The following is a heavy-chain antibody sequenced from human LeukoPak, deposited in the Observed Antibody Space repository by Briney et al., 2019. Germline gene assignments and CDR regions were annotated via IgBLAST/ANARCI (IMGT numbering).Heavy chain of an antibody. CDR2: ISAYNGNT. J-gene: IGHJ4*02. V-gene: IGHV1-18*01. D-gene: IGHD6-13*01. CDR1: GYTFTSYG. CDR3: ARDRGSSCDY. Sequence: ASVKVSCKASGYTFTSYGISWVRQAPGQGLEWMGWISAYNGNTNYAQKLQGRVTMTRDTSTSTVYMELSSLRSEDTAVYYCARDRGSSCDYWGQGTLVTVSS.